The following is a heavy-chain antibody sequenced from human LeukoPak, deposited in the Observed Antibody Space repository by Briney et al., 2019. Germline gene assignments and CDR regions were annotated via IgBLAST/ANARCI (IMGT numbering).Heavy chain of an antibody. J-gene: IGHJ4*02. D-gene: IGHD2-2*01. CDR2: INHSGST. V-gene: IGHV4-34*01. Sequence: PETLSLTCAVYGGSFSGYYWSWIRQPPGKGLEWIGEINHSGSTNYNPSLKSRVTISVDTSKNQFSLKLSSVTAADTAVYYCARGGIVVVPAACDYWGQGTLVTVSS. CDR3: ARGGIVVVPAACDY. CDR1: GGSFSGYY.